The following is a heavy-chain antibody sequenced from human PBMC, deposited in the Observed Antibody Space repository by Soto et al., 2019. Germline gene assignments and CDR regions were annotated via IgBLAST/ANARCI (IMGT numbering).Heavy chain of an antibody. Sequence: QVQLVESGGGVVQPGRSLRLSCAASGFTFSSYAMHWVRQAPGKGLEWVAVIWYDGSNKYYADSVKGRFTISRDNSKNTLYLQMNSLRAEDTAVYYCAREGPPRFGVVPTVWGQGTLVTVSS. CDR2: IWYDGSNK. D-gene: IGHD3-3*01. V-gene: IGHV3-33*01. J-gene: IGHJ4*02. CDR3: AREGPPRFGVVPTV. CDR1: GFTFSSYA.